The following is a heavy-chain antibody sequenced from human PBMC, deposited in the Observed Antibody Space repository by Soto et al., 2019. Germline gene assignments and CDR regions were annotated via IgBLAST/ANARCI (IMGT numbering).Heavy chain of an antibody. Sequence: SETLSLTCTVSGGSISSYYWSWIRQPPGKGLEWIGYIYYSGSTNYNPSLKSRVTISVDTSKNQFSLKLSSVTAADTAVYYCARCGSSWYVPLDYWGQGTLVTVSS. D-gene: IGHD6-13*01. CDR2: IYYSGST. J-gene: IGHJ4*02. V-gene: IGHV4-59*01. CDR1: GGSISSYY. CDR3: ARCGSSWYVPLDY.